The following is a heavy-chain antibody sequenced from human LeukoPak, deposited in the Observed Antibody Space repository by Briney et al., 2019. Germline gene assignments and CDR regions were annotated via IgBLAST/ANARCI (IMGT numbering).Heavy chain of an antibody. V-gene: IGHV3-23*01. CDR1: GFTFSSYA. D-gene: IGHD3-22*01. CDR3: AKDLSGIVVVITGPWDY. Sequence: GGSLRLSCAASGFTFSSYAMSWVRQAPGKGPEWVSAISGSGGSTYYADSVKGRFTISRDNSKNTLYLQMNSLRAEDTAVYYCAKDLSGIVVVITGPWDYWGQGTLVTVSS. J-gene: IGHJ4*02. CDR2: ISGSGGST.